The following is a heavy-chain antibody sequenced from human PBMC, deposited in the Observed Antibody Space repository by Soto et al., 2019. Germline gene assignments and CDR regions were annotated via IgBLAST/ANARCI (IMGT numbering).Heavy chain of an antibody. CDR2: IYSSGST. CDR3: ARDPDYGDFNYFDY. V-gene: IGHV4-31*03. Sequence: QVQLQESGPGLVKPSQTLSLTCSVSGGSISSGDHYWNWIRQHPGKGLAWIGYIYSSGSTYRNPSLQSRITISRDTSKNQISLRLSSVTAADTAVYYCARDPDYGDFNYFDYWGQGALVTVSS. J-gene: IGHJ4*02. D-gene: IGHD4-17*01. CDR1: GGSISSGDHY.